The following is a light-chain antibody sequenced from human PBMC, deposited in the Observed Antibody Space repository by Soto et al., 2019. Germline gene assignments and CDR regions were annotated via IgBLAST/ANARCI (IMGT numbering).Light chain of an antibody. CDR1: QSVSSTY. V-gene: IGKV3-15*01. CDR2: DAI. Sequence: IVLTQSPATLSLSPGERATLSCRASQSVSSTYLVWYQQKPGQTPRLLIYDAIIRAPDVPARFSGSWSGTEFTLTINSLQSEDFAVYYCQQYDAWPLTFGGGTKVDIK. CDR3: QQYDAWPLT. J-gene: IGKJ4*01.